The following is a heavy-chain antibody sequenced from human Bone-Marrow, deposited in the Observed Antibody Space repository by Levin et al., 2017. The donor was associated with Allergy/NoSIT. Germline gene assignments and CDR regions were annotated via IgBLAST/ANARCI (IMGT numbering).Heavy chain of an antibody. V-gene: IGHV4-34*01. CDR1: GGSFSGYY. D-gene: IGHD5-24*01. Sequence: SETLSLTCAVYGGSFSGYYWSWIRQPPGKGLEWVGEINHSGSTNYNPSLKSRVTISVDTSKNQFSLKLSSVTAADTAVYYCARGIASGMATTLDYWGQGTLVTVSS. CDR3: ARGIASGMATTLDY. J-gene: IGHJ4*02. CDR2: INHSGST.